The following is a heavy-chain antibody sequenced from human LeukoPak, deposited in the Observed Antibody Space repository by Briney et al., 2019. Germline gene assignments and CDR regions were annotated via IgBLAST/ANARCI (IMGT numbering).Heavy chain of an antibody. D-gene: IGHD2-2*01. Sequence: PSETLSLTCAVYGGSFSGYYWSWIRQPPGKGLEWIGEINHSGSTNYNPSLKSRVTISVDTSKNQFSLKLSSVTAADTAVYYCARDCSSTSCYVGYYYYGMDVWGQGTTVTVSS. V-gene: IGHV4-34*01. CDR1: GGSFSGYY. CDR3: ARDCSSTSCYVGYYYYGMDV. J-gene: IGHJ6*02. CDR2: INHSGST.